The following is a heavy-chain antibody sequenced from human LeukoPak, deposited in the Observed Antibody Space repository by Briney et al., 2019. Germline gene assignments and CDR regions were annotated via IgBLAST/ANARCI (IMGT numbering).Heavy chain of an antibody. V-gene: IGHV3-21*01. D-gene: IGHD5-18*01. CDR2: ISSSSSYI. CDR3: ARGENNYGYYYFDY. CDR1: EFTFSTYS. J-gene: IGHJ4*02. Sequence: PGGSLRLSCAASEFTFSTYSMNWVRQAPGKGLEWVSSISSSSSYIYYADSVKGRFTISRDNAKNSLYPQMNSPRAEDTAVYYCARGENNYGYYYFDYWGQGTLVTVSS.